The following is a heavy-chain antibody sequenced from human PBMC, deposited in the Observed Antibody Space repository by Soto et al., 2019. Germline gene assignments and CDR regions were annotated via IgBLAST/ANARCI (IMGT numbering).Heavy chain of an antibody. V-gene: IGHV3-21*01. CDR3: ARVGGWLVPKDY. J-gene: IGHJ4*02. CDR1: GFTFSSYS. D-gene: IGHD6-19*01. Sequence: EVQLVESGGGLVKPGGSLRLSCAASGFTFSSYSMNWVRQAPGKGLEWVSSISSSSSYIYYADSVKGRFTISRDNAKNSLYLQMNSLRAEDTAVYDCARVGGWLVPKDYWGQGTLVTVSS. CDR2: ISSSSSYI.